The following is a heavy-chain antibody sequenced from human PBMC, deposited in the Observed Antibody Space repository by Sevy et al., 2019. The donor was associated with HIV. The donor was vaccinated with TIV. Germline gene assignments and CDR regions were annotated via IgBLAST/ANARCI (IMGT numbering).Heavy chain of an antibody. CDR3: ARDRRGYFHKSGYLISDAFDI. CDR1: GFSFDDYT. V-gene: IGHV3-20*04. J-gene: IGHJ3*02. D-gene: IGHD3-3*01. CDR2: ITWNGDST. Sequence: GGSLRLSCAASGFSFDDYTMNWVRHAPGKGLEWVSGITWNGDSTAYAESVEGRFTVSRDNDKSSLYLQMDSLRAEDTAVNYCARDRRGYFHKSGYLISDAFDIWGQGTMVTVSS.